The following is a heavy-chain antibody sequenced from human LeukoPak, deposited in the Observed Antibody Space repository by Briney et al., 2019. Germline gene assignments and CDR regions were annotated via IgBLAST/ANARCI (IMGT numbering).Heavy chain of an antibody. CDR2: ISYDGSNK. CDR1: GFTFSSYA. CDR3: ARESPTGAFDI. V-gene: IGHV3-30-3*01. J-gene: IGHJ3*02. Sequence: TGGSLRLSCAASGFTFSSYAMHWVRQAPGKRLEWVAVISYDGSNKYYADSVKGRFTISRDNSKNTLYLQMNSLRAEDTAVYYCARESPTGAFDIWGQGTMVTVSS. D-gene: IGHD4-11*01.